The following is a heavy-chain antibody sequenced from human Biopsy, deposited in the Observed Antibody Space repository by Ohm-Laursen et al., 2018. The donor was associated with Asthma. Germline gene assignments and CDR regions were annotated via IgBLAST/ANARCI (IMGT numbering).Heavy chain of an antibody. CDR3: ARAVDYSHYYGIDV. CDR2: ISVYNGNT. V-gene: IGHV1-18*01. Sequence: SVRVSCKTSGYTFNSAGIIWVRQAPGQGLEWMGWISVYNGNTKVAQKLQDRVTMITDTSTSTAYMELRSLRSDDTAVYFCARAVDYSHYYGIDVWGQGTTVTVS. J-gene: IGHJ6*02. D-gene: IGHD3-10*01. CDR1: GYTFNSAG.